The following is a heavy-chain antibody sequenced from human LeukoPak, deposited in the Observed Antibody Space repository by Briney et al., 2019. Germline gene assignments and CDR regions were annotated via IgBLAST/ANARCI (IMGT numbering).Heavy chain of an antibody. Sequence: SETLSLTCTVSGYSISSGYYWGWIRQPPGKGLEWIGSIYHSGSTYYNPSLESRVTISVDTSKNQFSLKLSSVTAADTAVYYCARGPDYAYYYCYMDVWGKGTTVTVSS. CDR1: GYSISSGYY. D-gene: IGHD4-17*01. V-gene: IGHV4-38-2*02. J-gene: IGHJ6*03. CDR3: ARGPDYAYYYCYMDV. CDR2: IYHSGST.